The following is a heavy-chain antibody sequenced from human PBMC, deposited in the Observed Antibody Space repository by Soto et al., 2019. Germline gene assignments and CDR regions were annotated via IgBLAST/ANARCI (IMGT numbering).Heavy chain of an antibody. Sequence: GGSLRLSCAASGFSFSDYYMSWIRQAPGKGLEWVSYISSSGSTIYYADSVKGRFTISRDNAKNSLYLQMNSLRAEDTAVFYFVNMPAQAVTTSSCFYMDACGKWTTISVSS. D-gene: IGHD4-4*01. CDR1: GFSFSDYY. J-gene: IGHJ6*03. CDR3: VNMPAQAVTTSSCFYMDA. CDR2: ISSSGSTI. V-gene: IGHV3-11*01.